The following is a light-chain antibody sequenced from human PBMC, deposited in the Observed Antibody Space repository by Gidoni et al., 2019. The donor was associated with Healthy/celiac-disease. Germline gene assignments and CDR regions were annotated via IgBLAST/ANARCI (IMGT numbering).Light chain of an antibody. CDR1: QSISSY. J-gene: IGKJ1*01. V-gene: IGKV1-39*01. CDR2: AAS. CDR3: QQGYSTPQT. Sequence: DIQMTPSPSSLSASVGDSVTITCRASQSISSYLNWYQQKPGKAPKLLIYAASSLQSGVPSRFSGSGSGTDFTLTISSLQPEDFATYYCQQGYSTPQTFGQGTKVEIK.